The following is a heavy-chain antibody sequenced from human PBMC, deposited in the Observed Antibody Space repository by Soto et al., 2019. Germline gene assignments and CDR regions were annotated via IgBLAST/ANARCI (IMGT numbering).Heavy chain of an antibody. CDR3: AKVVGDGNDYYDF. D-gene: IGHD3-22*01. Sequence: EVQLLESGGGLVQPGGSLRLSGEASGFTFSSCAMGWVRQAPGKGLEWVSGISGNGGSTYYADSVKGRFTISRDTSKNTLYLQMDSLGAEDTAIYYCAKVVGDGNDYYDFWGQGTLVTVSS. V-gene: IGHV3-23*01. CDR2: ISGNGGST. CDR1: GFTFSSCA. J-gene: IGHJ4*02.